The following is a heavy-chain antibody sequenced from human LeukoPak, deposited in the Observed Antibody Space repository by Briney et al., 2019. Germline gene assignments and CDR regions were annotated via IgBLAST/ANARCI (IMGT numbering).Heavy chain of an antibody. CDR1: GFIFRNYA. Sequence: GGSLRLSCVASGFIFRNYAMSWVRQAPGEGLEWVSGISDNGGGTYYADSLKGRFTVSRDNAKNTLYLQVNNLRAEDTAVYYCARGPNSNWSGLDFWGQGTLLTVSS. CDR3: ARGPNSNWSGLDF. J-gene: IGHJ4*02. D-gene: IGHD6-6*01. CDR2: ISDNGGGT. V-gene: IGHV3-23*01.